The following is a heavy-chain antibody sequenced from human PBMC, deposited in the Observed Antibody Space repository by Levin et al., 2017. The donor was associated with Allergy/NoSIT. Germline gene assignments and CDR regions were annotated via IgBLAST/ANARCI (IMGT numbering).Heavy chain of an antibody. J-gene: IGHJ4*02. CDR2: ISGSGGST. CDR1: GFTFSSYA. Sequence: GESLKISCAASGFTFSSYAMSWVRQAPGKGLEWVSAISGSGGSTYYADSVKGRFTISRDNSKNTLYLQMNSLRAEDTAVYYCAKDREGGYDYNYFDYWGQGTLVTVSS. CDR3: AKDREGGYDYNYFDY. D-gene: IGHD5-12*01. V-gene: IGHV3-23*01.